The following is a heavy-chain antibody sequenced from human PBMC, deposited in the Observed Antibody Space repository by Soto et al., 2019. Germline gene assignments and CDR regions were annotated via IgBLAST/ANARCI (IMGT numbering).Heavy chain of an antibody. CDR1: GYTLTELS. J-gene: IGHJ4*02. Sequence: GASVKVSCKVSGYTLTELSMHWVRQAPGKGLEWMGGFDPEDGETIYAQKFQGRVTMTEDTSTDTVYMELSSLRSEDTAVYYCAKRSYSGSYYPDYWGQGTLVTVSS. CDR2: FDPEDGET. D-gene: IGHD1-26*01. CDR3: AKRSYSGSYYPDY. V-gene: IGHV1-24*01.